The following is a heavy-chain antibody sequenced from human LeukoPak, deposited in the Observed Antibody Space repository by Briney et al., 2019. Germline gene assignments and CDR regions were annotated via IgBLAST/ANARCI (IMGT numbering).Heavy chain of an antibody. Sequence: GASVKVSCKVSGYTLTELSMHWVRQAPGKGLEWMGGFDPEDGETIYAQKFQGRVTMTEDTSTDTAYMELSSLRSEDTAVYYCAAGRSSSWYDAREAFDYWGQGTLVTVSS. CDR3: AAGRSSSWYDAREAFDY. CDR1: GYTLTELS. J-gene: IGHJ4*02. D-gene: IGHD6-13*01. CDR2: FDPEDGET. V-gene: IGHV1-24*01.